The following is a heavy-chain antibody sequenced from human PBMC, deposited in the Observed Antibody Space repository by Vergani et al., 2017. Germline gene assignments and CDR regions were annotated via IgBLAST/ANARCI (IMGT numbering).Heavy chain of an antibody. CDR1: GGTFSSYA. CDR3: AREGPPSTPIAARTYNPRYYYYYMDV. V-gene: IGHV1-69*06. D-gene: IGHD6-6*01. J-gene: IGHJ6*03. CDR2: IIPIFGTA. Sequence: QVQLVQSGAEVKKPGSSVKVSCKASGGTFSSYAISWVRQAPGQGLEWMGGIIPIFGTANYAQKFQGRVPITADKSTSTAYMELSSLRSEDTAVYYCAREGPPSTPIAARTYNPRYYYYYMDVWGKGTTVTVSS.